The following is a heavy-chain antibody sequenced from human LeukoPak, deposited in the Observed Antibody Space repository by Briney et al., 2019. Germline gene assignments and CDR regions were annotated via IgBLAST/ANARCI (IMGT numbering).Heavy chain of an antibody. V-gene: IGHV1-18*01. CDR3: ARDTSVISAHDSSGYYEDAFDI. Sequence: ASVKVSCKASGYTFTSYGISWVRQAPGQGLEWMGWISAYNGNTNYAQKLQGRVTMTTDTSTSTAYMELRSLRYDDTAVYYCARDTSVISAHDSSGYYEDAFDIWGQGTMVTVSS. J-gene: IGHJ3*02. CDR1: GYTFTSYG. D-gene: IGHD3-22*01. CDR2: ISAYNGNT.